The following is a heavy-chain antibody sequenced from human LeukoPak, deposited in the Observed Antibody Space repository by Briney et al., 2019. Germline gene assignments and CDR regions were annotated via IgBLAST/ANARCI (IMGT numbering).Heavy chain of an antibody. Sequence: GSLRLSCAASGFTVSSNYMSWVRPAPGKGLEWVSVIYSGGSTYYADSVKGRFTISRDNSKNTLYLQMNSLRAEDTAVYYCARDRPPNYYDSSGPYLDYWGQGTLVTVSS. D-gene: IGHD3-22*01. CDR3: ARDRPPNYYDSSGPYLDY. CDR1: GFTVSSNY. V-gene: IGHV3-66*01. CDR2: IYSGGST. J-gene: IGHJ4*02.